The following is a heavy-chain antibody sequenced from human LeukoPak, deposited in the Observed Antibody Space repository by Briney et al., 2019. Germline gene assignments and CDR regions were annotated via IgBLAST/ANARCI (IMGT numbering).Heavy chain of an antibody. V-gene: IGHV1-69*01. CDR1: GGTFSSYA. CDR2: SISIFGTA. Sequence: SVKVSCKASGGTFSSYAISWVRQAAGQGVEGMGGSISIFGTANLAQRLQGRDRITANESTSTAYMELSRLRSEDTAVYYCARGKDIVVVPAAMPASYYHYGMDVWGKGTTVTVSS. D-gene: IGHD2-2*01. J-gene: IGHJ6*04. CDR3: ARGKDIVVVPAAMPASYYHYGMDV.